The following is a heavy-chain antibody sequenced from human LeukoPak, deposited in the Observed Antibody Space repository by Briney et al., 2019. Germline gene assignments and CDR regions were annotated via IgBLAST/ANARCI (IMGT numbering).Heavy chain of an antibody. CDR3: ARRCSSTSCYSLGGIVDY. Sequence: ASVKVSCKASGYTFTGYYMHWVRQAPGQGLEWMGWINPNSGGTNYAQKFQGRVTMTRDTPISTAYMELSRLRSDDTAVYYCARRCSSTSCYSLGGIVDYWGQGTLVTVSS. CDR1: GYTFTGYY. D-gene: IGHD2-2*02. V-gene: IGHV1-2*02. CDR2: INPNSGGT. J-gene: IGHJ4*02.